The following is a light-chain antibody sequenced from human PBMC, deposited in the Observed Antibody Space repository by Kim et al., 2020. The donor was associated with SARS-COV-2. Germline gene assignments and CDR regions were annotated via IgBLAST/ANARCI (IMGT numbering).Light chain of an antibody. J-gene: IGLJ3*02. Sequence: PEQRVTISCSGSSSDIGNNTVNWYQQLPGTAPKLLIYSNNQRPSGVPDRFSGSKSGTSASLAISGLQSEDEADYYCAAWDDSLNGVFGGGTQLTVL. CDR2: SNN. CDR3: AAWDDSLNGV. CDR1: SSDIGNNT. V-gene: IGLV1-44*01.